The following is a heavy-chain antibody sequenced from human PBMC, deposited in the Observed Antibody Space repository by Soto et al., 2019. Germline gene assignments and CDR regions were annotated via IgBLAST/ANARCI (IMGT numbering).Heavy chain of an antibody. Sequence: ESLKMSVKGSGYSFITYWIAWVRQNTGKGLEWMGIIDPADCETKYSPSFQGQVTISADKSINTAYLQWSSLKASDTAKYSCARLGQGGYVQGMDVWGQGTTVTVSS. V-gene: IGHV5-51*01. CDR2: IDPADCET. J-gene: IGHJ6*02. CDR1: GYSFITYW. CDR3: ARLGQGGYVQGMDV. D-gene: IGHD5-12*01.